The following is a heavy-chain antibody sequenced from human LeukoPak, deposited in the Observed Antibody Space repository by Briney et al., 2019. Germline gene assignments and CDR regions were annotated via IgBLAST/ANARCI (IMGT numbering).Heavy chain of an antibody. CDR1: GGSISSYY. CDR3: ARDLAARDSSGYRSYWYFDL. D-gene: IGHD3-22*01. J-gene: IGHJ2*01. CDR2: IYYSGST. V-gene: IGHV4-59*01. Sequence: PSETLSLTCTVSGGSISSYYWSWIRQPPGKGLEWIGYIYYSGSTNYNPSLKSRVTISVDTSKNQFSLKLSSVTAADTAVYYCARDLAARDSSGYRSYWYFDLWGRGTLVTVSS.